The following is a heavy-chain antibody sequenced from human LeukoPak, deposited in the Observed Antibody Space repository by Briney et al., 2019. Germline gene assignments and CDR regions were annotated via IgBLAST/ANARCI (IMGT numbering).Heavy chain of an antibody. CDR3: TRLGYSGYDAVDY. J-gene: IGHJ4*02. V-gene: IGHV3-73*01. Sequence: PGGSLRLSCAASGFTFSGSAMHWVRQASGKGLERVGRIRSKANSYATAYAASVKGRFTISSDDSKNTAYLQMNSLKTEDTAVYYCTRLGYSGYDAVDYWGQGTLVTVSS. CDR1: GFTFSGSA. D-gene: IGHD5-12*01. CDR2: IRSKANSYAT.